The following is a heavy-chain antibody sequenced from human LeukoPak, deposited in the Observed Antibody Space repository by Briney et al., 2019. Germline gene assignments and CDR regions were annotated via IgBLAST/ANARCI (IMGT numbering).Heavy chain of an antibody. CDR1: GCTFSSYY. V-gene: IGHV3-53*04. D-gene: IGHD6-19*01. Sequence: PGGSLRLSCAASGCTFSSYYMQWVRQAPGKGLEWVSLIYGDGGTFYADSVKGRFTISRHNSENTLSLQMNNLRSEDTAVYYCARVGVGTVAGNYFDDWGQGTLVTVSS. CDR2: IYGDGGT. J-gene: IGHJ4*02. CDR3: ARVGVGTVAGNYFDD.